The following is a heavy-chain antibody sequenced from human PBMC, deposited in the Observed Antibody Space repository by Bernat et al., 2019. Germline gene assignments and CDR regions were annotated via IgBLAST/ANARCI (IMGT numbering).Heavy chain of an antibody. CDR1: GFTFSNAW. V-gene: IGHV3-15*01. Sequence: EVQLVESGGGLVKPGGSLRLSCAASGFTFSNAWMSWVRQAPGKGLEWVGRIKSKTDGGTTDYAAPVKGRFTISRDDSKNTLYLQMNSLKTEDTAVYYCTTDPPNLYDFWSGYYTGPEDYWGQGTLVTVSS. CDR2: IKSKTDGGTT. D-gene: IGHD3-3*01. J-gene: IGHJ4*02. CDR3: TTDPPNLYDFWSGYYTGPEDY.